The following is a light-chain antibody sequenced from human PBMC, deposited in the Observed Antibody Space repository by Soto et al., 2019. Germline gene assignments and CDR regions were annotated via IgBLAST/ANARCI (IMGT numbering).Light chain of an antibody. Sequence: QYALTQSPSASGSPGQSVTISGTGTSSDVGNYKYVSWYQQHPGKAPKLMIYEVSKRPSGVPDRFSGSKSGNTASLTVSGLQVEDEADYYCSSYAGSNLWVFGGGTKLTVL. J-gene: IGLJ3*02. CDR1: SSDVGNYKY. CDR3: SSYAGSNLWV. V-gene: IGLV2-8*01. CDR2: EVS.